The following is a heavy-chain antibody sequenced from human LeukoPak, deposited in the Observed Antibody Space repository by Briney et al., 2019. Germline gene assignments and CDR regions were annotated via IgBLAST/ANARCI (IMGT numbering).Heavy chain of an antibody. D-gene: IGHD6-19*01. Sequence: PSETLSLTCTVSGDSISSSSYSWGWIRQPPGKGLEWIGSIYYSGSTYYNPSLKSRVTISVDTSKNQFSLKLSSVTAADTAVYYCARDSSGWYAYWGQGTLVTVSS. V-gene: IGHV4-39*07. CDR3: ARDSSGWYAY. J-gene: IGHJ4*02. CDR2: IYYSGST. CDR1: GDSISSSSYS.